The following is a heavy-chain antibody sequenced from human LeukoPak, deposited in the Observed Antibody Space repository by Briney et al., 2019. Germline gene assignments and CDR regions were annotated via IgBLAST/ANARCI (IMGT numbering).Heavy chain of an antibody. J-gene: IGHJ4*02. CDR3: AKGLTGAYYFDH. CDR2: ITASGDWT. Sequence: GGSLRLSCAASGFTFSSYWMSWVRQAPGKGLEWVSTITASGDWTYYADSVKGRITISRDNSKNTLYLQMNSLRAEDTAVYFCAKGLTGAYYFDHWGQGTLVTVSS. D-gene: IGHD1-20*01. CDR1: GFTFSSYW. V-gene: IGHV3-23*01.